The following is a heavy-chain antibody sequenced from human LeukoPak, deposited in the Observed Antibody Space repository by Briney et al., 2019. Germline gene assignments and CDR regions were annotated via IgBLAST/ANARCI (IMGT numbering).Heavy chain of an antibody. J-gene: IGHJ4*02. Sequence: PSETLSLTCTVSDYSISSGYGYYWGWIRQPPGKGLEWIGNIYHSGITYYNHFNSSLKSRVTISIDTSKNQFSLRLTSVTAADTAVYATLVSTRYYFDYWGQGTLVTVSS. CDR2: IYHSGIT. D-gene: IGHD5/OR15-5a*01. CDR3: LVSTRYYFDY. V-gene: IGHV4-38-2*02. CDR1: DYSISSGYGYY.